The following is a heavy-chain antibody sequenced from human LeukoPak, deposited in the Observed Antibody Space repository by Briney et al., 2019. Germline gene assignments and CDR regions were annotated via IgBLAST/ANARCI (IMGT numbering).Heavy chain of an antibody. CDR3: ARVCGGYSTGAF. CDR2: IYYSRST. J-gene: IGHJ4*02. D-gene: IGHD2-15*01. CDR1: GGSFTASSYY. V-gene: IGHV4-39*07. Sequence: SETLSVTCIVSGGSFTASSYYWGCLRQPPGKGLVCNGSIYYSRSTYYNPSLNSLPTITINRTKPQFFLSLSSVTAADTAIHYCARVCGGYSTGAFWGQGTLVTVSS.